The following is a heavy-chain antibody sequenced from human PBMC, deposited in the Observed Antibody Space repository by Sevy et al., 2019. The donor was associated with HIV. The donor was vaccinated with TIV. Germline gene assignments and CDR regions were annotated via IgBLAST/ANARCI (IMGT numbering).Heavy chain of an antibody. Sequence: ASVKVSCKVSGYTLTQLSMHWVRQAPGKGLEWLGSFDPGDGERIYAQKFQGRFTMTEETSTDTAYMELSSLRSEDTAIYYCATGREYYEGNSGYFDYWGQGTLVTVSS. V-gene: IGHV1-24*01. J-gene: IGHJ4*02. CDR1: GYTLTQLS. CDR2: FDPGDGER. CDR3: ATGREYYEGNSGYFDY. D-gene: IGHD3-3*01.